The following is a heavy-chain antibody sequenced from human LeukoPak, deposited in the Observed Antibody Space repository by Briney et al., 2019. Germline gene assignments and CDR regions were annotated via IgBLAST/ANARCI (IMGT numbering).Heavy chain of an antibody. D-gene: IGHD3-22*01. V-gene: IGHV1-46*01. Sequence: GASVKVSCKASGYTFTGYYMHWVRQAPGQGLEWMGIINPSADTTNYAQEFQGRVTMTRDTSTSTVYMELSSLRSEDTAVYHCARDRYYYDTSGPFRSGMDVWGQGTTVTVSS. J-gene: IGHJ6*02. CDR3: ARDRYYYDTSGPFRSGMDV. CDR2: INPSADTT. CDR1: GYTFTGYY.